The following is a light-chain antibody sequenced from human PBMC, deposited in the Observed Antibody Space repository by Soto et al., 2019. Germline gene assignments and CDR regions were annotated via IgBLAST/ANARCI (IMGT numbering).Light chain of an antibody. CDR3: QQSYSIPWT. CDR1: QSISIY. V-gene: IGKV1-39*01. Sequence: DIQMTRSPSSLSASVGDRVTITCRPSQSISIYLNWYQQKPGKAPELLIYAASSLQSGVPSRFSGSGSGTVFTLTISSLQPEDFATYYCQQSYSIPWTFGQGTKVDIK. CDR2: AAS. J-gene: IGKJ1*01.